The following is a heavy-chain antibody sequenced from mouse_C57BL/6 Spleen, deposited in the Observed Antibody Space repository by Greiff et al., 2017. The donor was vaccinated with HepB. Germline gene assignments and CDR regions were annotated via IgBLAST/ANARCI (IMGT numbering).Heavy chain of an antibody. J-gene: IGHJ4*01. CDR2: ISNGGGST. CDR1: GFTFSDYY. Sequence: EVQRVESGGGLVQPGGSLKLSCAASGFTFSDYYMYWVRQTPEKRLEWVAYISNGGGSTYYPDTVKGRFTISRDNAKNTLYLQMSRLKSEDTAMYYCARQYYSNYYYAMDYWGQGTSVTVSS. V-gene: IGHV5-12*01. D-gene: IGHD2-5*01. CDR3: ARQYYSNYYYAMDY.